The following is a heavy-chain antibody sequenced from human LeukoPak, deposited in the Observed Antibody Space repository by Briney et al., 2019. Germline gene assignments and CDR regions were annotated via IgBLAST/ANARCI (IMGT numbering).Heavy chain of an antibody. CDR2: INQDGSEK. J-gene: IGHJ4*02. V-gene: IGHV3-7*03. Sequence: AGGSLRLSCAASGFTFSRNWMIWVRQAPGKRLEWVANINQDGSEKYYVDSVKGRFTISRDNAKNSLYLQMNSLRAEDTAVYYCASKGCPGGNCKHYFDYWGQGTLVTVAS. CDR3: ASKGCPGGNCKHYFDY. CDR1: GFTFSRNW. D-gene: IGHD4-23*01.